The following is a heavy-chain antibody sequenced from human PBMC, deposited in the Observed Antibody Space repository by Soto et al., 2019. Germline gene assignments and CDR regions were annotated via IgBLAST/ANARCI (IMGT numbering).Heavy chain of an antibody. D-gene: IGHD3-22*01. CDR1: GGTFSSYA. CDR3: ARGAHYYESSGYYPYYFDY. J-gene: IGHJ4*02. Sequence: QVQLVQSGAEVKKPGSSVKVSCKASGGTFSSYAISWVRQAPGQGLEWMGGIIPIFGTANYAQKFQGRVTITADESTSTAYMELSSLRSEDTAVYYCARGAHYYESSGYYPYYFDYWGQGTLVTVSS. CDR2: IIPIFGTA. V-gene: IGHV1-69*01.